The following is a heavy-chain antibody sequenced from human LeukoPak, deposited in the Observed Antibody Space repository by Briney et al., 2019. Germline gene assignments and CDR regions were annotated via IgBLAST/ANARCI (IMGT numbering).Heavy chain of an antibody. CDR3: AREYDFWSGYYVDAFVI. J-gene: IGHJ3*02. Sequence: SQTLSLTCTVSGGSISSGSYYWSRIRQPAGKGLEWIGRIYTSGSTNYNPSLKSRVTISVDTSKNQFPLKLSSVTAADTAVYYCAREYDFWSGYYVDAFVIWGQGTMVTVSS. D-gene: IGHD3-3*01. V-gene: IGHV4-61*02. CDR1: GGSISSGSYY. CDR2: IYTSGST.